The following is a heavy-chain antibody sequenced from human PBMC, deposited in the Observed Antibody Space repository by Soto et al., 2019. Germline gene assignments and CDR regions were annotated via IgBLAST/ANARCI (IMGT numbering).Heavy chain of an antibody. D-gene: IGHD3-3*01. Sequence: GGSLRLSCAASGFTFTNAWMSWVRQAPGKGLEWVGRIKSKTHGGTTDFATPVKGRFTISRDDSKNTLYLQMNSLKTEDTAVYYCTTDSRFLEWSSYYYGMDVWGQGTTVTVSS. J-gene: IGHJ6*02. V-gene: IGHV3-15*01. CDR1: GFTFTNAW. CDR3: TTDSRFLEWSSYYYGMDV. CDR2: IKSKTHGGTT.